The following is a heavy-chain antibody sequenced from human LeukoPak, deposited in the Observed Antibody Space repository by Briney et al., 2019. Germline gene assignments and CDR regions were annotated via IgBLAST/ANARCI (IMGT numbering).Heavy chain of an antibody. Sequence: ASVKVSCKASGYTFTSYGISWVRQAPGQGLEWMGWISAYNGNTNYSQKLQGRVPMTTATSTSTAYMELRSLRSDDTAVYYCARASRYYDSSGYYPKPNLDYWGQGTLVTVSS. CDR3: ARASRYYDSSGYYPKPNLDY. D-gene: IGHD3-22*01. CDR2: ISAYNGNT. J-gene: IGHJ4*02. CDR1: GYTFTSYG. V-gene: IGHV1-18*01.